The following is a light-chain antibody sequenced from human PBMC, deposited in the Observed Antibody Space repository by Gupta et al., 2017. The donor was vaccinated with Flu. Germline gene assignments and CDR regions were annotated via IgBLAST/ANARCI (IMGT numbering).Light chain of an antibody. Sequence: VTPGKRASISCTSSQSLLHSDEKTYLHWYVQSPGQPPQLLIYEVSHRVSGVADRFSGRGSGTNFTLEISRVDTEDVGTYYCMQATQLPSTIGDGTKVVIK. CDR1: QSLLHSDEKTY. V-gene: IGKV2D-29*01. CDR3: MQATQLPST. CDR2: EVS. J-gene: IGKJ3*01.